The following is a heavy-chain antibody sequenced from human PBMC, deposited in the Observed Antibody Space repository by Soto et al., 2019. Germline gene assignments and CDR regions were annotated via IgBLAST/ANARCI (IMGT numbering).Heavy chain of an antibody. J-gene: IGHJ6*02. CDR1: GYTFTSYA. CDR3: ARWKNYGSWMGDYYYGMDV. V-gene: IGHV1-3*01. CDR2: INAGNGNT. Sequence: AASVKVSCKASGYTFTSYAMHWVRQAPGQRLEGMGWINAGNGNTKYSQKFQGRVTITADKSTSTAYMELSSLRSEDTAVYYCARWKNYGSWMGDYYYGMDVWGQGTTVTVSS. D-gene: IGHD3-10*01.